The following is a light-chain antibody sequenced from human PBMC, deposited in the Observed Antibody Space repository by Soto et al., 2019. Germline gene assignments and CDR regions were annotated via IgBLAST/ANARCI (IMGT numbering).Light chain of an antibody. CDR2: AAS. Sequence: EIVLTQSPATLSLSPGERATLSCSASQSVSSYLAWYQQKPGQAPRLLISAASNRATGIPDRFSGSGSGTDFTLTISRLEAEDSAVYYCQHYGSSPPYTFGQGTKLKIK. CDR1: QSVSSY. CDR3: QHYGSSPPYT. J-gene: IGKJ2*01. V-gene: IGKV3-20*01.